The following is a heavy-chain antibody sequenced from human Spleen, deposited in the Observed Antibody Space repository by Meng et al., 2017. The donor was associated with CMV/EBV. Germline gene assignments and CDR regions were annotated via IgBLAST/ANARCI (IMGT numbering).Heavy chain of an antibody. D-gene: IGHD4-11*01. V-gene: IGHV5-51*07. J-gene: IGHJ4*02. Sequence: GESLKISCKASGYTFTFYWIAWVHQMPGKGLEWMGIIYPGNSETRYSSSFQGQVTISADKSINTAYLQWSSLKASDTAIYYCARRPYSNYDFDYWGQGALVTVSS. CDR1: GYTFTFYW. CDR3: ARRPYSNYDFDY. CDR2: IYPGNSET.